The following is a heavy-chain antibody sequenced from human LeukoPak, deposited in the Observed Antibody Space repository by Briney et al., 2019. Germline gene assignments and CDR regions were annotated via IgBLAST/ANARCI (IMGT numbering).Heavy chain of an antibody. J-gene: IGHJ3*02. CDR1: GGSINGYY. Sequence: SETLSLTCTVSGGSINGYYWSWTRQPPGKGPEWIGYIYYSGSTIYNPSLKSRITISVDTSKNQYSLKLSSVTAAETAVYYCARHRISVSGPGCAFDIWGQGTMVTVSS. V-gene: IGHV4-59*08. CDR2: IYYSGST. D-gene: IGHD6-19*01. CDR3: ARHRISVSGPGCAFDI.